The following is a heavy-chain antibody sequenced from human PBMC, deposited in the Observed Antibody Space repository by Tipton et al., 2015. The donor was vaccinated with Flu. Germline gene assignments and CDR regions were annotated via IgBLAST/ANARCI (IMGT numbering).Heavy chain of an antibody. CDR2: IHDSGST. D-gene: IGHD3-10*02. CDR3: ARLSYYDVDLKNFYFDY. CDR1: GGSVNGYF. J-gene: IGHJ4*02. Sequence: TLSLTCTVSGGSVNGYFWSWIRQPPGKGLEWIGYIHDSGSTNYNPSLESRVTMSIDTSIKNQFSLMLRSVTAADTAVYYCARLSYYDVDLKNFYFDYWGQGALVTVSS. V-gene: IGHV4-59*08.